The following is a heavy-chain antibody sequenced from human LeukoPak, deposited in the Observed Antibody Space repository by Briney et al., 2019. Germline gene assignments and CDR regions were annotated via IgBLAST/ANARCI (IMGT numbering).Heavy chain of an antibody. CDR3: ARRGATPAGYHYAMDV. J-gene: IGHJ6*04. D-gene: IGHD1-26*01. CDR2: IKKDGNEK. V-gene: IGHV3-7*01. Sequence: GGSLRLSCVGSGFTFGSYWMTWVRQAPGKGLEWVANIKKDGNEKHYVDSVKGRFTISRDNAKNSLYLQMNSLRVDDTAVFYCARRGATPAGYHYAMDVWGRGTTVTVSS. CDR1: GFTFGSYW.